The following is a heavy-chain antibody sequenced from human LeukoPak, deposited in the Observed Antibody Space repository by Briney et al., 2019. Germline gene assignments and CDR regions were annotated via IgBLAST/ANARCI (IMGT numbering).Heavy chain of an antibody. CDR3: AKALYYDFWSGPDVTPFDY. J-gene: IGHJ4*02. Sequence: GGSLRLSCAASGFTFSSYGMHWVRQAPGKGLEWVAFIRYDGSNKYYADSVKGRFTISRDNSKNTLYLQMNSLRAEDTTVYYCAKALYYDFWSGPDVTPFDYWGQGTLVTVSS. D-gene: IGHD3-3*01. V-gene: IGHV3-30*02. CDR1: GFTFSSYG. CDR2: IRYDGSNK.